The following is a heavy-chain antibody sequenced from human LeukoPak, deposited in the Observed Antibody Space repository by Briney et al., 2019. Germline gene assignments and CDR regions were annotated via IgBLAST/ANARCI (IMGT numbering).Heavy chain of an antibody. V-gene: IGHV1-69*05. D-gene: IGHD5-12*01. CDR2: IIPIFGTA. CDR3: AREFVSGYDRGAYFDY. J-gene: IGHJ4*02. Sequence: SVKVSCKASGGTFSSYAISWVRQAPGQGLEWMGGIIPIFGTANYAQKFQGRVTITTDESTSTAYMELSSLRSEDTAVYYCAREFVSGYDRGAYFDYWGQGTLVTVSS. CDR1: GGTFSSYA.